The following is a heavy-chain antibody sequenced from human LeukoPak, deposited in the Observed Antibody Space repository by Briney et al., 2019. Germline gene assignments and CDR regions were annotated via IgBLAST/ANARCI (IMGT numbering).Heavy chain of an antibody. CDR3: AVTSGSYLPYFDY. D-gene: IGHD1-26*01. CDR2: IYYSGST. CDR1: GGSFSSYY. J-gene: IGHJ4*02. Sequence: SETLSLTCAVYGGSFSSYYWGWIRQPPGKGLEWIGSIYYSGSTYYNPSLKSRVTISVDTSKNQFSLKLSSVTAADTAVYYCAVTSGSYLPYFDYWGQGTLVTVSS. V-gene: IGHV4-39*01.